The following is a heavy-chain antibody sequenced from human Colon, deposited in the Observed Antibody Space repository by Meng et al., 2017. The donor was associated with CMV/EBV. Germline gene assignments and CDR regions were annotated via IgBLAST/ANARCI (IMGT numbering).Heavy chain of an antibody. CDR2: INPNGIAA. CDR1: GFTFTNYF. J-gene: IGHJ4*02. V-gene: IGHV1-46*01. CDR3: ARESTTVTDY. Sequence: VSCKASGFTFTNYFMHWVRQAPGQGLEYMGHINPNGIAASYAQRFRGRFTMTRDTSTSTVYMELSGLRSEDTAVYYCARESTTVTDYWGQGTLVTVSS. D-gene: IGHD4-17*01.